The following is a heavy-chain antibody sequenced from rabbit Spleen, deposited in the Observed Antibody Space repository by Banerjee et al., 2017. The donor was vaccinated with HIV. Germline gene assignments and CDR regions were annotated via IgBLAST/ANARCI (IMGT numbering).Heavy chain of an antibody. CDR1: GFSFNSGYY. J-gene: IGHJ6*01. CDR2: VGTGSGST. CDR3: ASDTGSSFSSYGMDL. D-gene: IGHD8-1*01. V-gene: IGHV1S45*01. Sequence: QEQLEESGGDLVKPEGSLKLSCTASGFSFNSGYYMSWVRQAPGKGLEWIGCVGTGSGSTWFASWAKGRFTVSKTSSTTVTLQMTSLTAADTATYFCASDTGSSFSSYGMDLWGQGTLVTVS.